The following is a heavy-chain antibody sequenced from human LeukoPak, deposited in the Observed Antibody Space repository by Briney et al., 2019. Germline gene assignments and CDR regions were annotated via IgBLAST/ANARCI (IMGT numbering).Heavy chain of an antibody. CDR3: AKDLVVAATRYYYYMDV. CDR1: RFTFSSYG. V-gene: IGHV3-30*18. Sequence: GGSLRLSCAASRFTFSSYGMHWVRQAPGKGLEWVAVISYDGSNKYYADSVKGRFTISRDNSKNTLYLQMNSLRAEDTAVYYCAKDLVVAATRYYYYMDVWGKGTTVTVSS. D-gene: IGHD2-15*01. CDR2: ISYDGSNK. J-gene: IGHJ6*03.